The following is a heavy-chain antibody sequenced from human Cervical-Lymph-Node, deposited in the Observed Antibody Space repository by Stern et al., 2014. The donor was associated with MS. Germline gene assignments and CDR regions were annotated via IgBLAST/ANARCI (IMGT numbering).Heavy chain of an antibody. J-gene: IGHJ1*01. Sequence: VQLVESGGGVVQPGRSLRLSCAASGFTFSSSGMPWVRQAPGKGLDWLAIIWYDGSNRYYADSVKGRFTISRDNSKNTLYLQMNSLRADDTAVYYCAREGGNTAEYFQHWGQGTLVTVSS. D-gene: IGHD4-23*01. V-gene: IGHV3-33*01. CDR3: AREGGNTAEYFQH. CDR2: IWYDGSNR. CDR1: GFTFSSSG.